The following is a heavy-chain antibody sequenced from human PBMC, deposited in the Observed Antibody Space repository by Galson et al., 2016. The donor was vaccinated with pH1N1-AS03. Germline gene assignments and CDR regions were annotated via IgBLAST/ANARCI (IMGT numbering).Heavy chain of an antibody. D-gene: IGHD4-23*01. V-gene: IGHV4-4*02. J-gene: IGHJ3*01. Sequence: SLTCDVSGGSVSSNTWWSWVRQPPGKGLEWIGEIHHRGTINYNPSLKSRVIISIDKSKNHFSLNLSPVTAADTAVYYCPRKDLLNRWELLLGPFDVWGQGTMVTVSS. CDR2: IHHRGTI. CDR3: PRKDLLNRWELLLGPFDV. CDR1: GGSVSSNTW.